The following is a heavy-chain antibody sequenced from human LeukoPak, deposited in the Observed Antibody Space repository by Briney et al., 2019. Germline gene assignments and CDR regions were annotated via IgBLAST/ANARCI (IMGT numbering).Heavy chain of an antibody. J-gene: IGHJ4*02. CDR3: ARDGGYSGYDADC. D-gene: IGHD5-12*01. V-gene: IGHV3-48*01. CDR2: ISDTSAM. Sequence: PGGSLKLSCVASGFSFSPYSMKWVRQAPGEGLEWVSYISDTSAMYYADSVRGRFTISRDNAKNSLFLQMNSLRVEDTGVYYCARDGGYSGYDADCWGQGTLVTVSS. CDR1: GFSFSPYS.